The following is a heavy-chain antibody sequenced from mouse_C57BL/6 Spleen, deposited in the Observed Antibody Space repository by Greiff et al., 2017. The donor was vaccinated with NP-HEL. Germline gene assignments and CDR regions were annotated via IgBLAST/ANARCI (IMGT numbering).Heavy chain of an antibody. V-gene: IGHV1-53*01. D-gene: IGHD1-1*02. CDR3: ARDGWRSYAMDY. J-gene: IGHJ4*01. CDR1: GYTFTSYW. CDR2: INPSNGGT. Sequence: QVQLQQSGTELVKPGASVKLSCKASGYTFTSYWMHWVKQRPGQGLEWIGNINPSNGGTNYNEKFKSKATLTVDKSSSTAYMQLSSLTSEDSAVYYCARDGWRSYAMDYWGQGTSVTVSS.